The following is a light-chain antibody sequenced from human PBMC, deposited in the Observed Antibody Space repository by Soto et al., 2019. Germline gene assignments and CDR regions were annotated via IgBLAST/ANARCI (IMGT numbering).Light chain of an antibody. CDR2: GAS. Sequence: DIKFTQSPSFLSESVGDRVTITCRASQGISSYLAWYQQRPGKAPKLLMYGASTLQSGVPSRFSGSASGKTFTLTINNLQPEDFATSYCQQLNNFPRTFGQGTKVE. CDR1: QGISSY. J-gene: IGKJ1*01. CDR3: QQLNNFPRT. V-gene: IGKV1-9*01.